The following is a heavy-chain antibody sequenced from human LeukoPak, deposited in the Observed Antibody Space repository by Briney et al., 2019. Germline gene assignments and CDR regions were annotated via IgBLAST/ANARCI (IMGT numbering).Heavy chain of an antibody. Sequence: SVKVSCKASGGTFSSYAISWVRQAPGQGLEWMGRIIPILGIANYAPKFQGRVTITADKSTSTAYMELSSLRSEDTAVYYCARDRGGKGDCWGQGTLVTVSS. CDR2: IIPILGIA. CDR1: GGTFSSYA. J-gene: IGHJ1*01. CDR3: ARDRGGKGDC. V-gene: IGHV1-69*04. D-gene: IGHD3-10*01.